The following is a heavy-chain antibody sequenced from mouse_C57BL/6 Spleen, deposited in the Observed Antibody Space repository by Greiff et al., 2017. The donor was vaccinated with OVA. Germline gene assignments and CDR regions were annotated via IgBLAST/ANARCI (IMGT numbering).Heavy chain of an antibody. CDR2: INPNSGST. CDR3: AREGNYGYDGGDY. D-gene: IGHD2-2*01. J-gene: IGHJ2*01. V-gene: IGHV1-64*01. Sequence: QVQLQQPGAELVKPGASVKLSCKASGYTFTSYWMHWVKQRPGQGLEWIGMINPNSGSTNYNEKFKSKATLTVDKSSSTAYMQLSSLTSEDSAVYDCAREGNYGYDGGDYWGQGTTLTVSS. CDR1: GYTFTSYW.